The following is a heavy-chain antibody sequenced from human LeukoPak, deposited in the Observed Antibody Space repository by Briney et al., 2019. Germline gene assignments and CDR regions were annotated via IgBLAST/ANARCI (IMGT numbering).Heavy chain of an antibody. CDR3: ARRAVGATTGYFDY. Sequence: PSETLSLTCTVSGGSISSSSYYWGWLRQPPGKGLEWIGRIYYSGSTYYNPSLKSRGTISVDTSKNQFSLKLSSVTAADTAVYYCARRAVGATTGYFDYWGQGTLVTVSS. CDR2: IYYSGST. CDR1: GGSISSSSYY. V-gene: IGHV4-39*07. J-gene: IGHJ4*02. D-gene: IGHD1-26*01.